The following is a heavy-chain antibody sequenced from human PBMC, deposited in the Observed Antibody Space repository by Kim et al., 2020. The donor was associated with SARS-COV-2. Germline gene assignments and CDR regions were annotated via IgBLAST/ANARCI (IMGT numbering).Heavy chain of an antibody. J-gene: IGHJ4*02. CDR2: IWYDGSNK. Sequence: GGSLRLSCAASGFTFSSYGMHWVRQAPGKGLEWVAVIWYDGSNKYYADSVKGRFTISRDNSKNTLYLQMNSLRAEDTAVYYCARGAQRGTSCFLDYWGQGTLVTVSS. CDR3: ARGAQRGTSCFLDY. CDR1: GFTFSSYG. D-gene: IGHD2-2*01. V-gene: IGHV3-33*01.